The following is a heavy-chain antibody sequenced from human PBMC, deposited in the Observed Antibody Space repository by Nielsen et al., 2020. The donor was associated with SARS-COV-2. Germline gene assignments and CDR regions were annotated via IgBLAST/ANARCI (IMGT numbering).Heavy chain of an antibody. Sequence: GGSLRLSCAASGFTFSSYAMHWVRQASGKGLEWVAVISYDGSNKYYADSVKGLFTISRDNSKNTLYLQMNSLRAEDTAVYYCARDGDSSGWYSYFDYWGQGTLVTVSS. V-gene: IGHV3-30*04. J-gene: IGHJ4*02. D-gene: IGHD6-19*01. CDR1: GFTFSSYA. CDR2: ISYDGSNK. CDR3: ARDGDSSGWYSYFDY.